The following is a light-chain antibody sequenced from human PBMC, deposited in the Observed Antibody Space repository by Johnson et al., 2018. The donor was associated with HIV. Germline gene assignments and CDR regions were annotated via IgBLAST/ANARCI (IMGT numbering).Light chain of an antibody. CDR1: RSNIGNNY. CDR2: NNS. V-gene: IGLV1-51*01. Sequence: QPVLTQPPSVSAAPGQKVTISCSGSRSNIGNNYVSWYQQLPGTAPKLLISNNSKRPSGIPDRFSGSKSGTSATLAITGLQTGDEADYYCGALDSSLSAYVFGTWTTITVL. CDR3: GALDSSLSAYV. J-gene: IGLJ1*01.